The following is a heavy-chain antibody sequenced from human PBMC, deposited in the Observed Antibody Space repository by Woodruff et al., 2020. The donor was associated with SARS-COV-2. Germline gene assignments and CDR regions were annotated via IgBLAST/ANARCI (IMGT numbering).Heavy chain of an antibody. J-gene: IGHJ6*03. V-gene: IGHV3-11*01. Sequence: VEGRFTISRDNAKRAVYLQMNSLRAEDTAVYYCTREGRPYYDYIDVWGKGTTVTVSS. CDR3: TREGRPYYDYIDV.